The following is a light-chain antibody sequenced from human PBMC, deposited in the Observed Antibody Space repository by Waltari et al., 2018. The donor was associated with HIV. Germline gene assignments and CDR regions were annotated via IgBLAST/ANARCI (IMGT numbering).Light chain of an antibody. V-gene: IGLV3-1*01. J-gene: IGLJ1*01. Sequence: SYELIQPPSVSVSPGQTATITCSGDKLGDKYVRWYQQKPGQSPVLVVYQDNKRPSGIPERFSGSNSGNTATLTINGTQAVDEGDYYCQAWDTSTGVFGAVTKVSVL. CDR2: QDN. CDR1: KLGDKY. CDR3: QAWDTSTGV.